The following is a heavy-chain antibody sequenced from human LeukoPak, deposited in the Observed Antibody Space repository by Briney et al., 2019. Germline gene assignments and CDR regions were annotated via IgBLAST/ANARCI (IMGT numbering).Heavy chain of an antibody. CDR2: INTDGTVT. CDR1: GFTFSKYW. D-gene: IGHD6-19*01. V-gene: IGHV3-74*01. CDR3: ATKQWLAPPPDS. Sequence: GGSLRLSCAASGFTFSKYWMLWFRQAPGKGLESVSRINTDGTVTTYADSVKGRFTVSRDNADNTMFLQMNSVRDEDTAVYYCATKQWLAPPPDSWGQGTPVTVSS. J-gene: IGHJ4*02.